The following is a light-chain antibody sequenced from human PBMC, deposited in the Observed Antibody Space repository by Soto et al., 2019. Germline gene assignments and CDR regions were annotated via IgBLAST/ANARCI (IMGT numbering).Light chain of an antibody. CDR3: QQYANWPQT. V-gene: IGKV3-15*01. CDR2: AAS. CDR1: QRVSNK. J-gene: IGKJ1*01. Sequence: EIVLTQSPASLSLSPGERATLSCRASQRVSNKLVWYQQKPGQAPRLLIYAASTRAPGIPARFSGSGSETEFTLPISSLQSEDLAVYYCQQYANWPQTFGPGTKVDIK.